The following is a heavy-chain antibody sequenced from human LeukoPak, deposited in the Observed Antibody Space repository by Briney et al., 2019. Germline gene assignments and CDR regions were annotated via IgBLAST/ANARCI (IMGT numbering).Heavy chain of an antibody. CDR1: GYSFTSYW. V-gene: IGHV5-51*01. D-gene: IGHD2-15*01. CDR2: IYPGDSDT. CDR3: ARLAYCSGGSCYSHHKHPIDY. J-gene: IGHJ4*02. Sequence: NRGESLKISCKGSGYSFTSYWIGWVRQMPGKGLEWMGIIYPGDSDTRYSPSFQGQVTISADKSISTAYLQWSSLKASDTAMYYCARLAYCSGGSCYSHHKHPIDYWGQGTLVTVSS.